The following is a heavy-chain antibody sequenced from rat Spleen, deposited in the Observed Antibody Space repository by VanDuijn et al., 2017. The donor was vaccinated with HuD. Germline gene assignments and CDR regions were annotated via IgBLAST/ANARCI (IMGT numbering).Heavy chain of an antibody. CDR1: GFSLNNFN. D-gene: IGHD1-10*01. Sequence: QVQLKESGPGLVQPSETLSLTCTVSGFSLNNFNVHWVRRPTGRGLEWMGIIWTGGTTNYNSALRSRLSITRDTSKSQVFLKMNSLQTEDMATYYCAREWGHNNSGYFDYWGQGAMVTVSS. CDR2: IWTGGTT. J-gene: IGHJ2*01. CDR3: AREWGHNNSGYFDY. V-gene: IGHV2-30*01.